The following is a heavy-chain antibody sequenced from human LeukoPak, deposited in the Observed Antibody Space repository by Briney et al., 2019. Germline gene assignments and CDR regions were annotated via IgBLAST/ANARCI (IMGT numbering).Heavy chain of an antibody. CDR2: ISTSGST. J-gene: IGHJ4*02. CDR1: GGSISSYF. V-gene: IGHV4-4*07. Sequence: SETLSLTCTVSGGSISSYFWSWIRQPAGKGLEWIGRISTSGSTNYNPSLKSRVTMSVDTSKNQFSLKLSSVTAADTAVYYCARDTYNYGSSAYYFDYWGQGTLVTVSS. CDR3: ARDTYNYGSSAYYFDY. D-gene: IGHD5-18*01.